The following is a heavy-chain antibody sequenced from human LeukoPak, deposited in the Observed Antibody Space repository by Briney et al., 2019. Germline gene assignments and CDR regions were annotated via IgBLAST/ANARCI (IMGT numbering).Heavy chain of an antibody. V-gene: IGHV3-21*01. J-gene: IGHJ5*02. D-gene: IGHD3-10*01. CDR3: ARDYWFGEFSLNWFDP. CDR1: GFTFSSYS. CDR2: ISSSSSYI. Sequence: GGSLRLCCAASGFTFSSYSMNWVRQAAGKGLEWVSSISSSSSYIYYADSVKGRFTISRDNAKNSLYLQMNSLRAEDTAVYYCARDYWFGEFSLNWFDPWGQGTLVTVSS.